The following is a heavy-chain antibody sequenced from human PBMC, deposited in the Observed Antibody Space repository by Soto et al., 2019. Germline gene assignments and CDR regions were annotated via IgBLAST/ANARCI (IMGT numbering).Heavy chain of an antibody. V-gene: IGHV4-34*01. CDR2: INHSGST. CDR1: GRSFSGYY. Sequence: SETLALTCAVYGRSFSGYYGGWIRKPPGKGLEWIGEINHSGSTNYNPSLKTRVTISVDTSKNQFSLKLSSVTAADTAVYYCASSVSRFLEWLSPSNKMDVWNKGTMVTVSS. D-gene: IGHD3-3*01. J-gene: IGHJ6*04. CDR3: ASSVSRFLEWLSPSNKMDV.